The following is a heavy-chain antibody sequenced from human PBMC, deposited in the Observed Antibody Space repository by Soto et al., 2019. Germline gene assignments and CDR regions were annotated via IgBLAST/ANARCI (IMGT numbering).Heavy chain of an antibody. V-gene: IGHV3-30*18. CDR2: VSFDSKNK. CDR3: AKESVEATYSYYVMDV. J-gene: IGHJ6*02. Sequence: LVESGGGVVRPGGSLTLSCVGSGFSFHSYSLHWVRQAPGKGLEWVATVSFDSKNKYYIDSVEGRFTISRDNSKNVMSLQMNSLRHEDTAVYYCAKESVEATYSYYVMDVWVPGTAVTVSS. D-gene: IGHD4-4*01. CDR1: GFSFHSYS.